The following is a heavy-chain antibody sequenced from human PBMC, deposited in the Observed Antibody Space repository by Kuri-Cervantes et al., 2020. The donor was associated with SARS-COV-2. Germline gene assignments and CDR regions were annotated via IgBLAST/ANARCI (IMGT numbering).Heavy chain of an antibody. D-gene: IGHD6-6*01. Sequence: GESLKISCAASGFTFDDYGMSWVRQAPGKGLEWVSGINWDGGSTGYADSVKGRFTISRDNAKNSLYLQMNSLRAEDTALYYCARRIRIAARPHYMDVWGKGTTVTVSS. CDR3: ARRIRIAARPHYMDV. V-gene: IGHV3-20*04. CDR1: GFTFDDYG. J-gene: IGHJ6*03. CDR2: INWDGGST.